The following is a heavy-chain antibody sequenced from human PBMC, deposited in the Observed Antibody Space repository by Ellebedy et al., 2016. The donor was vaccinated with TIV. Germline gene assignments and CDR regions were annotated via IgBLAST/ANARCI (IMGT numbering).Heavy chain of an antibody. J-gene: IGHJ4*02. CDR1: GFTFSSYS. Sequence: GESLKISCAVSGFTFSSYSMNWVRQAPGKGLEWVSSISSSRSYIYYADSVKGRFTISRDNAKNSLYLQMNSLRAEDTAVYYCAREGRGSSGWYIDYWGQGTLVTVSS. CDR3: AREGRGSSGWYIDY. V-gene: IGHV3-21*01. CDR2: ISSSRSYI. D-gene: IGHD6-19*01.